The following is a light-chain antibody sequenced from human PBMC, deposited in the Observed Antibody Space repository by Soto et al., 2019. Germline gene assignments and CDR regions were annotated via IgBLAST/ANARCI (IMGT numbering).Light chain of an antibody. V-gene: IGLV2-23*02. Sequence: QSVLTQPASVSGSPGQSITISCTGTSSNVGSYKLVSWYQQHPGKAPKLMIFEVNKRPSGVSNRFSGSKSGNTASLTISGLKVEDEADYYCCSYTGNSAPYVFGSGTKVTAL. J-gene: IGLJ1*01. CDR2: EVN. CDR1: SSNVGSYKL. CDR3: CSYTGNSAPYV.